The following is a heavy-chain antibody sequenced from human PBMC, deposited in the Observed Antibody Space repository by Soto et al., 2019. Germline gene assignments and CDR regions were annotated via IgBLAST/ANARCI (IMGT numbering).Heavy chain of an antibody. CDR1: GFTFSSYW. D-gene: IGHD3-3*01. Sequence: GGSLRLSCAASGFTFSSYWMHWVRQAPGKGLVWVSRINSDGSSTSYADSVKGRLTISRDNAKNTLYLQMNSLRAEDTAVYYCARERDFWSGPFDPWGQGTLGTVSS. CDR2: INSDGSST. CDR3: ARERDFWSGPFDP. V-gene: IGHV3-74*01. J-gene: IGHJ5*02.